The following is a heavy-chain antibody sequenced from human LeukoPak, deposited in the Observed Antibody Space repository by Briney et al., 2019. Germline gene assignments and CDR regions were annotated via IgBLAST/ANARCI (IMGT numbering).Heavy chain of an antibody. CDR2: IKQDGSEK. CDR1: GFTFSSYW. Sequence: GGSLRLSCAASGFTFSSYWMSWVRQAPGKGLEWVANIKQDGSEKYYVDSVKGRFTISRDNAKNSLYLQMNSLRAEDTAVYYCARDFVDLYYYYYMDVWGKGTTVTVSS. V-gene: IGHV3-7*01. D-gene: IGHD6-6*01. CDR3: ARDFVDLYYYYYMDV. J-gene: IGHJ6*03.